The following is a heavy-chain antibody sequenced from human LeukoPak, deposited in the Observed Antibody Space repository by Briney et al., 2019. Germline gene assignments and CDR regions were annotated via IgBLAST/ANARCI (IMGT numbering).Heavy chain of an antibody. J-gene: IGHJ4*02. CDR2: IYYSGST. Sequence: SETLSLTCTVSGGSISSSSYYWGWIRQPPGKGLEWIGRIYYSGSTYYNPSLKSRVTISVDTSKNQFSLKLSSVTAADTAVYYCARHGVPNYYDSSGYSLDYWGQGTLVTVSS. V-gene: IGHV4-39*01. CDR1: GGSISSSSYY. CDR3: ARHGVPNYYDSSGYSLDY. D-gene: IGHD3-22*01.